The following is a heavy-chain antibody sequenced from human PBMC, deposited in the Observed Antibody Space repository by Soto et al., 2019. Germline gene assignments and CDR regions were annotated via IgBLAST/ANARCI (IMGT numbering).Heavy chain of an antibody. CDR1: GFTFSGYS. D-gene: IGHD3-9*01. CDR3: AREDILGVRSFDY. CDR2: ISSGSKTI. J-gene: IGHJ4*02. Sequence: EGSLRLSWAASGFTFSGYSVIWVRQATGKGLEWVSCISSGSKTIYYAESVKGRFTVSRDNARNSQYLQMNSLRDDDTAVYYCAREDILGVRSFDYWGQGTLVTVSS. V-gene: IGHV3-48*02.